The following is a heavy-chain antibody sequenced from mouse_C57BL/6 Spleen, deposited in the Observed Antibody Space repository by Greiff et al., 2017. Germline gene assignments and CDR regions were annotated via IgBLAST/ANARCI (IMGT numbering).Heavy chain of an antibody. Sequence: VKLMESGPELVKPGASVKISCKASGYAFSSSWMNWVKQRPGKGLEWIGRIYPGDGDTNYNGKFKGKATLTADKSSSTAYMQLSSLTSEDSAVXFCARRGGTTVVEDYGGQGTTLTVSA. CDR2: IYPGDGDT. V-gene: IGHV1-82*01. CDR3: ARRGGTTVVEDY. D-gene: IGHD1-1*01. CDR1: GYAFSSSW. J-gene: IGHJ2*01.